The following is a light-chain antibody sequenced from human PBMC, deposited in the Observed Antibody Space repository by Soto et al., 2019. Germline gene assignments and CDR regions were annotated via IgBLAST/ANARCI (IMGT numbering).Light chain of an antibody. CDR3: QQYNNWPPYT. CDR2: TAS. CDR1: QTVNSN. J-gene: IGKJ2*01. V-gene: IGKV3-15*01. Sequence: EIVMTQSPATLSVSPGERATLSCSASQTVNSNLAWYQQKPGQAPRLLIFTASPRATGIPARFSGSGSGTEFTLTISSLQSEDFAVYYCQQYNNWPPYTFGQGTKLEIK.